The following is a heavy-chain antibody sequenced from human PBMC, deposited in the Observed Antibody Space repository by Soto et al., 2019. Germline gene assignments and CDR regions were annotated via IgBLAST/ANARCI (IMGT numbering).Heavy chain of an antibody. J-gene: IGHJ6*02. CDR3: ARGSYDSYAGFFGMDV. Sequence: ASVKVSFKTSGGSFMSQAISWVRQAPGQGPEWMGGIIPFSGTVTYTQRFQGRLTLTADEPTKTAYMELSSLRSEDTAVYYCARGSYDSYAGFFGMDVWGQGTKVTVS. CDR2: IIPFSGTV. CDR1: GGSFMSQA. D-gene: IGHD3-10*01. V-gene: IGHV1-69*13.